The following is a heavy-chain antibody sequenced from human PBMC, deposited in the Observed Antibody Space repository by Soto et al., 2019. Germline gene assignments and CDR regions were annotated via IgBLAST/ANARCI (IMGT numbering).Heavy chain of an antibody. Sequence: PVGSLRLSCAASVFTFSSYWMHCVRQAPGKWLVWVSRISDDGSSTTYADSVRGRFTISRDNANYTLYLEISSLRAGDTGVYYCARRTDSVFDNWGQGTLVNVSS. CDR1: VFTFSSYW. V-gene: IGHV3-74*03. CDR2: ISDDGSST. J-gene: IGHJ4*02. D-gene: IGHD1-1*01. CDR3: ARRTDSVFDN.